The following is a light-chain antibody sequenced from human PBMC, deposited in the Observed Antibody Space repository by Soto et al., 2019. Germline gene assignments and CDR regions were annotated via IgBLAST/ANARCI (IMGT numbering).Light chain of an antibody. V-gene: IGKV3-11*01. Sequence: EIVLTQSPATLSLSPGERATLSCRASQSVSTYLAWYQQKPGQAPRLLIYDASNRATGIPARFSGSGSGTVFTLTISSLEPEDFAVYYCQQRSNWPPVASGQGTRLEIK. CDR2: DAS. CDR1: QSVSTY. J-gene: IGKJ5*01. CDR3: QQRSNWPPVA.